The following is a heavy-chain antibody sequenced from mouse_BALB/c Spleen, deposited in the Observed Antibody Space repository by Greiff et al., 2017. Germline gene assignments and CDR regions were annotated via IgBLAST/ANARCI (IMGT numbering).Heavy chain of an antibody. D-gene: IGHD2-1*01. CDR2: INPGSGGP. J-gene: IGHJ4*01. V-gene: IGHV1-54*01. CDR3: ARDYYGQYYDAMDY. CDR1: GYAFTNYL. Sequence: QVQLKQSGAELVRPGTSVKVSCKASGYAFTNYLIEWVKQRPGQGLEWIGVINPGSGGPNYNEKFKGKATLTADKSSSTAYMQLSSLTSDDSAVYCCARDYYGQYYDAMDYWGQGTSVTVAS.